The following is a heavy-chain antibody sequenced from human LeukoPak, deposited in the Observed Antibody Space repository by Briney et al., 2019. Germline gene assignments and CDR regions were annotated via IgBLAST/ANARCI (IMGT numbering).Heavy chain of an antibody. CDR3: ARQESTTWYGDWFDP. V-gene: IGHV4-59*08. D-gene: IGHD6-13*01. J-gene: IGHJ5*02. Sequence: SDTLSLTCTVSGGSISGYYWSWIRQPPGKGLEWIGYMFYSGSTNYNPSLKSRVSISVDTSRNQVSLKLSSVTAADTAVYYCARQESTTWYGDWFDPWGQGILVTVSS. CDR2: MFYSGST. CDR1: GGSISGYY.